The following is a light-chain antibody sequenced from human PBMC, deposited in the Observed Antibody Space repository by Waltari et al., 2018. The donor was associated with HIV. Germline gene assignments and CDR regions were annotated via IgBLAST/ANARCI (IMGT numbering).Light chain of an antibody. CDR1: SGNLSNNY. J-gene: IGLJ1*01. CDR2: DND. Sequence: FMLTQPHSVSDSPVKTIRVSCACSSGNLSNNYLQWYQQRPGARPTIIVFDNDQRPSGVPDRFSGSINSSSNSASLIISELQSEDEADYFCQSYDANSRVFGSGTKVTVL. CDR3: QSYDANSRV. V-gene: IGLV6-57*01.